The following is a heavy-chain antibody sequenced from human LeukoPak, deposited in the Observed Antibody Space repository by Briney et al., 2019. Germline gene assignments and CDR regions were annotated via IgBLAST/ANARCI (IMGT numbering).Heavy chain of an antibody. CDR2: IIPIFGTA. V-gene: IGHV1-69*05. CDR3: ARRWTVDAFDI. Sequence: ASVKVSCKASGGTFSSYAISWVRQAPGQGLEWMGGIIPIFGTANYAQKLQGRVTMTTDKSTSTAYMELSSLRSEDTAVYYCARRWTVDAFDIWGQGTMVTVSS. CDR1: GGTFSSYA. D-gene: IGHD5-24*01. J-gene: IGHJ3*02.